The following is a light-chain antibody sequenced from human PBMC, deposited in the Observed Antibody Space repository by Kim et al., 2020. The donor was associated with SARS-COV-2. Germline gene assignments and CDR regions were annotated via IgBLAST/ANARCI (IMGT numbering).Light chain of an antibody. CDR1: SLRSYY. Sequence: SSELTQDPAVSVALGQTVRITCQGDSLRSYYASWYQQKPGQAPVLVIYGKNNRPSGIPDRFSGSSSGNTASLTITWAQAEDEADYYCNSRDSSGNHLWVLGGGTKLTVL. V-gene: IGLV3-19*01. J-gene: IGLJ3*02. CDR3: NSRDSSGNHLWV. CDR2: GKN.